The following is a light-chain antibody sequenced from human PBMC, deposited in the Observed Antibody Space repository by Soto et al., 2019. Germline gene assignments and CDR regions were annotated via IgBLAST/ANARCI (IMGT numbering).Light chain of an antibody. CDR1: GSNIGRNY. J-gene: IGLJ2*01. CDR2: DDS. V-gene: IGLV1-51*01. CDR3: GTWDESLGAGV. Sequence: QSVLTQPASLSAPPGEKVTISCSGRGSNIGRNYVSWYRQFPGTAPQLLIYDDSKRHSGVPDRLSGSRHGTSASLAIAGLQPGDEAVYYCGTWDESLGAGVFGGGTKLTVL.